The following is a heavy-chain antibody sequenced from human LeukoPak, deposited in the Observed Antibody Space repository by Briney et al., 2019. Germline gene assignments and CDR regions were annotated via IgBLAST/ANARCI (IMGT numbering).Heavy chain of an antibody. CDR3: ARAIVGATGGGY. D-gene: IGHD1-26*01. Sequence: PSETLSLTCTVSGGSISSSSYYWGWIRQPPGKGLEWIGSIYYSGSTYYNPSLKSRVTISVDTSKNQFSLKLSSVTAADTAVYYCARAIVGATGGGYWGQGTLVTVSS. CDR1: GGSISSSSYY. V-gene: IGHV4-39*07. CDR2: IYYSGST. J-gene: IGHJ4*02.